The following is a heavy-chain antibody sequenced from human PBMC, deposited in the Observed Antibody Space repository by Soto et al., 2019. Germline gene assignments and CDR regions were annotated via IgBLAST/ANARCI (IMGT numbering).Heavy chain of an antibody. CDR1: GFTVSSNY. CDR2: IYSGGST. V-gene: IGHV3-53*02. D-gene: IGHD3-16*01. CDR3: ARVDLGNDAFDI. Sequence: EVQLVETGGGLIQPGGSLRLSCAASGFTVSSNYMSWVRQAPGKGLEWVSVIYSGGSTYYADSVKGRFTISRDNSKNTLYLQMHSLRAEDTAVYYCARVDLGNDAFDIWGQGTMVTVSS. J-gene: IGHJ3*02.